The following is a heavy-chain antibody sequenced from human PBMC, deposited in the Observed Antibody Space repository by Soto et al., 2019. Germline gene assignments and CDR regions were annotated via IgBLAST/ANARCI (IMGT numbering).Heavy chain of an antibody. Sequence: PGGSLRLSCAAPGFTFSSYAMHWVRQAPGKGLEWVAVISYDGSNKYYADSVKGRFTISRDNSKNTLYLQMNSLRAEDTAVYYCATTYYYDSSGYYGLDYWGQGTLVTVSS. J-gene: IGHJ4*02. D-gene: IGHD3-22*01. CDR3: ATTYYYDSSGYYGLDY. CDR2: ISYDGSNK. V-gene: IGHV3-30-3*01. CDR1: GFTFSSYA.